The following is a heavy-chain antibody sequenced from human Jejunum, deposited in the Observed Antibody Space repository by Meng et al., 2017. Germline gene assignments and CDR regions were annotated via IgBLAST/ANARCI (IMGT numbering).Heavy chain of an antibody. CDR2: ISHDGSNK. V-gene: IGHV3-30*01. J-gene: IGHJ5*02. CDR1: GFPFRSFA. CDR3: ASSSLYVGKVFDP. D-gene: IGHD5/OR15-5a*01. Sequence: AQVVAVGEVVVRLGGSLRRALWAPGFPFRSFAIQLVRQAAGKGVEWVAVISHDGSNKYYVDSVKGRLTISRNNYKNTLYLQMHSLRGVETAVYYCASSSLYVGKVFDPWGEGTLVTVSS.